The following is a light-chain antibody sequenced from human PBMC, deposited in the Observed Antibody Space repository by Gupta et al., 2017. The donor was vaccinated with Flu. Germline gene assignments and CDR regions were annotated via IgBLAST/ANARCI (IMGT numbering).Light chain of an antibody. CDR3: QQRSNWIT. CDR1: QSVSSY. V-gene: IGKV3-11*01. J-gene: IGKJ4*01. Sequence: EIVFTQSPATLSLSPGERATLSCRASQSVSSYLAWYQQKPGQAPRLLIYDASNRATGITASFSGSGEGTDFTLTISSLEPEDCAVYYCQQRSNWITFGRGTKVEIK. CDR2: DAS.